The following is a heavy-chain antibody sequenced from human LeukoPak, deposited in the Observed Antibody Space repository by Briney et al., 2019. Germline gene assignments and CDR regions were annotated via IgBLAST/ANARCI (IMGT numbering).Heavy chain of an antibody. CDR1: GGSISTGHG. D-gene: IGHD2/OR15-2a*01. V-gene: IGHV4-4*02. CDR3: ARDLSDEGYYYGMDV. CDR2: IHQSGYT. Sequence: SETLSLTCAVSGGSISTGHGWGWVRQPPGKGLEWIGQIHQSGYTNYSPSLKSRVTISVDKAKNQFSLRLNSVTAADTAVYYCARDLSDEGYYYGMDVWGQGTTVTVSS. J-gene: IGHJ6*02.